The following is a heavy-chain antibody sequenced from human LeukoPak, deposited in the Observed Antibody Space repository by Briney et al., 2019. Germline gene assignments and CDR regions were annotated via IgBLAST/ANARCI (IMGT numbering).Heavy chain of an antibody. D-gene: IGHD4-17*01. CDR1: GYTFTSYG. J-gene: IGHJ4*02. CDR2: ISAYNGNT. Sequence: ASVKVSCKASGYTFTSYGISWVRQAPGQGLEWMGWISAYNGNTNYAQKLQGRVTMTTDTSTSTAYMELRSLRSEDTAVYYCARGPSRPNDYGDYVPYYFDYWGQGTLVTVSS. V-gene: IGHV1-18*01. CDR3: ARGPSRPNDYGDYVPYYFDY.